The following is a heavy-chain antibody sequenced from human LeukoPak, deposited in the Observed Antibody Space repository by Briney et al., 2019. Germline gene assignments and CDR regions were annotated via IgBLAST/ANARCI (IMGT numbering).Heavy chain of an antibody. V-gene: IGHV4-34*01. J-gene: IGHJ4*02. CDR1: GGSFSGYY. CDR3: ARGPFQYYYDSSGPYGY. CDR2: INHSGST. Sequence: SETLSLTCAVYGGSFSGYYWSWIRQPPGKGLEWIGEINHSGSTNYNPSLESRVTISVDTSKNQFSLKLSSVTAADTAVYYCARGPFQYYYDSSGPYGYWGQGTLVTVSS. D-gene: IGHD3-22*01.